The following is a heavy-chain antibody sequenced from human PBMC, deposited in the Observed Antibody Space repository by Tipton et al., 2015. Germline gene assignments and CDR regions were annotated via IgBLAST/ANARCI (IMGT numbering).Heavy chain of an antibody. CDR1: GFTFRDYA. CDR3: ARAKGSGGSCYRY. CDR2: ISDSGTYL. V-gene: IGHV3-21*01. D-gene: IGHD2-15*01. J-gene: IGHJ4*02. Sequence: AVSGFTFRDYAMNWVRQPPGKGLEWVSSISDSGTYLYYADSVKGRVTISRDNAKDSLYLQMNSLRAEDTAMYYCARAKGSGGSCYRYWGRGTLVTVSS.